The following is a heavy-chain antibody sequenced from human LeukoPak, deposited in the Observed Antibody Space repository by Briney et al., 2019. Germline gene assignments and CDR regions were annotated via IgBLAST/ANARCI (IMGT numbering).Heavy chain of an antibody. CDR2: ISSSSSYI. CDR1: GFTFSSYS. V-gene: IGHV3-21*01. D-gene: IGHD2-15*01. CDR3: ARGMLLGRFDP. Sequence: GGSLRLSCAASGFTFSSYSMNWVRQAPGKGLEWVSSISSSSSYIYCADSVKGRFTISRDNAKNSLYLQMNSLRAEDTAVYYCARGMLLGRFDPWGQGTLVTVSS. J-gene: IGHJ5*02.